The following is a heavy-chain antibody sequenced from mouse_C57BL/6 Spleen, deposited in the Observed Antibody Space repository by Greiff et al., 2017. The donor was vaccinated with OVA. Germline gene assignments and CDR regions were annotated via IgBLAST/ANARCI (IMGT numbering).Heavy chain of an antibody. Sequence: EVMLVESGGGLVKPGGSLKLSCAASGFTFSSYAMSWVRQTPEKRLEWVATISDGGSYTYYPDNVKGRFTISRDNAKNNLYLQMSQLKSEDTAMYYCARAGYYDYDRYYFDYWGQGTTLTVSS. CDR1: GFTFSSYA. D-gene: IGHD2-4*01. CDR2: ISDGGSYT. J-gene: IGHJ2*01. V-gene: IGHV5-4*03. CDR3: ARAGYYDYDRYYFDY.